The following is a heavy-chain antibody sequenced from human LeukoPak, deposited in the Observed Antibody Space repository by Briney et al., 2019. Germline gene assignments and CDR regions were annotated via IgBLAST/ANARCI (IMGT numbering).Heavy chain of an antibody. Sequence: GGSLRLSCAASGFAFSSYDMTWVRQAPGRGPEWVSSISGSHGGTFHADSVKGRFTISRDNSNNTLFLQMDNVTAEDTAIYYCAQVGRRGYIDLWGPGTLVTVSS. D-gene: IGHD1-26*01. J-gene: IGHJ4*02. CDR3: AQVGRRGYIDL. CDR1: GFAFSSYD. CDR2: ISGSHGGT. V-gene: IGHV3-23*01.